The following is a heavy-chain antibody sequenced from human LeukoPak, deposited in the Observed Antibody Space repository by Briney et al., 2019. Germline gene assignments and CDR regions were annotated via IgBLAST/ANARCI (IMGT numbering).Heavy chain of an antibody. CDR1: GGSISSYY. Sequence: SETLSLTCTVSGGSISSYYWSWIRQPPGKGLEWIGYIYYSGNTNYNPSLKSRVTISLDTSKNQFSLKLSSVTAADTAVYYCATRSTGVAATFDSWGQGALVTVSS. J-gene: IGHJ4*02. CDR3: ATRSTGVAATFDS. CDR2: IYYSGNT. D-gene: IGHD2-15*01. V-gene: IGHV4-59*01.